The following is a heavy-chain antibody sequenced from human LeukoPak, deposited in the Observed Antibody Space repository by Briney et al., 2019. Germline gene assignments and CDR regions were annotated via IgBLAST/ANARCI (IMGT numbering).Heavy chain of an antibody. D-gene: IGHD3-10*01. V-gene: IGHV5-51*04. Sequence: GGSLRLSCAASGYSFTSYWIGWVRQMPGKGLEWMGIIYPGDSDTRYSPSFQGQVTISADKPISTAYLQWSSLKASDTAMYYCAREGVYGSGSYIDYWGQGTLVTVSS. CDR1: GYSFTSYW. J-gene: IGHJ4*02. CDR2: IYPGDSDT. CDR3: AREGVYGSGSYIDY.